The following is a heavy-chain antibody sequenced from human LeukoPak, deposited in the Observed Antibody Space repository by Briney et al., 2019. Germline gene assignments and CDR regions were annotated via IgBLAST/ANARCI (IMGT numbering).Heavy chain of an antibody. CDR1: GFTFSNYA. D-gene: IGHD4-23*01. CDR3: ARESGYGGNSAFDY. J-gene: IGHJ4*02. Sequence: GSLRLSCAASGFTFSNYAMSWVRQPPGKGLEWIGSIYYSGSTYYNPSLKSRVTISVDTSKNQFSLKLSSVTAADTAVYYCARESGYGGNSAFDYWGQGTLVTVSS. CDR2: IYYSGST. V-gene: IGHV4-39*07.